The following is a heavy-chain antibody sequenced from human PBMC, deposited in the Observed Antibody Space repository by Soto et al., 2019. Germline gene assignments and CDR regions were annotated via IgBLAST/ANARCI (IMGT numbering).Heavy chain of an antibody. J-gene: IGHJ4*02. Sequence: EVQLVESGGGLVQPGGSLRLSCAASGFTFSNYWMSWVRQAPGKGLEWVANIKQDGSENYYVDSVKGRFTTSRDNTKNSFYLQMNSLRAEDTAVYYCARAHINGWKFDYWGRGTLVTVSS. CDR2: IKQDGSEN. CDR1: GFTFSNYW. V-gene: IGHV3-7*01. CDR3: ARAHINGWKFDY. D-gene: IGHD6-19*01.